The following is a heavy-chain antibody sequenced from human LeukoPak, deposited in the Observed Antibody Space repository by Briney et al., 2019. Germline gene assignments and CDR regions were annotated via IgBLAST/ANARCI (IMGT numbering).Heavy chain of an antibody. CDR3: ARQVRYNWNPYYFDY. Sequence: SETLSLTCTVSGGSISSYYWSWIRQPPGKGLEWIGYIYYSGSTNYNPSLKSRVTISVDTSKNQFSLKLSSVTAADTAVYYCARQVRYNWNPYYFDYWGQGTLVTVFS. V-gene: IGHV4-59*08. CDR2: IYYSGST. D-gene: IGHD1-20*01. J-gene: IGHJ4*02. CDR1: GGSISSYY.